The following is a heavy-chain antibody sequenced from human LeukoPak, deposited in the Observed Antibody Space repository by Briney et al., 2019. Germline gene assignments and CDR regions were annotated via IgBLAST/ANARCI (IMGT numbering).Heavy chain of an antibody. CDR1: GGTFSSYA. D-gene: IGHD3-9*01. Sequence: SVKVSCKASGGTFSSYAISWGRQAPGQGLEWMGGSIPICGTANDAQKFQGRVTISADKSPSTAYMELSSLRSEDPDVYYCARGRYFDFYAAFDYRGQPTLVTDCS. V-gene: IGHV1-69*06. J-gene: IGHJ4*02. CDR3: ARGRYFDFYAAFDY. CDR2: SIPICGTA.